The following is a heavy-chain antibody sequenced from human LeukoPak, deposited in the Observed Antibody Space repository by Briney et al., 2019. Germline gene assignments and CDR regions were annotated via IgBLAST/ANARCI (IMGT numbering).Heavy chain of an antibody. J-gene: IGHJ5*02. CDR3: ARSSRLYDFWSGYYYNWFDP. V-gene: IGHV4-39*01. CDR1: GGSISSSSYY. Sequence: SETLSLTCTISGGSISSSSYYWGWIRQPPGKGLEWIGSIYYSGSTYYNPSLKSRVTISVDTSKNQFSLKLSSVTAADTAVYYCARSSRLYDFWSGYYYNWFDPWGQGTPVTVSS. CDR2: IYYSGST. D-gene: IGHD3-3*01.